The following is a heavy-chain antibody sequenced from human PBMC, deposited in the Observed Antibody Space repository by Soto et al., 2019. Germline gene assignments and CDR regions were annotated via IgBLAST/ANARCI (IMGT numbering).Heavy chain of an antibody. CDR1: GFTFSSYG. V-gene: IGHV3-30*18. D-gene: IGHD3-3*01. Sequence: GSLRLSCAASGFTFSSYGMHWVRQAPGKGLEWVAVISYDGSNKYYADSVKGRFTISRDNSKNTLYLQMNSLRAEDTAVYYCAKSITIFGVVQYYYYYGMDVWGQGTTVTVSS. CDR3: AKSITIFGVVQYYYYYGMDV. J-gene: IGHJ6*02. CDR2: ISYDGSNK.